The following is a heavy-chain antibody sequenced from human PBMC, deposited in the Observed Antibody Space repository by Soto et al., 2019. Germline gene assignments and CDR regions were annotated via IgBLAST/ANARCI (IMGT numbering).Heavy chain of an antibody. CDR1: GDSITSSYW. D-gene: IGHD2-2*01. CDR2: IHHSGVT. CDR3: SRPEPFTPAGPY. V-gene: IGHV4-4*02. J-gene: IGHJ4*02. Sequence: SETRSLTCTFSGDSITSSYWSWLRQPPGKGLEWIADIHHSGVTNYNPSLNSRVIISLDRSKNQFSLQLNSMTAADTAVYYCSRPEPFTPAGPYWGQGTLVTVSS.